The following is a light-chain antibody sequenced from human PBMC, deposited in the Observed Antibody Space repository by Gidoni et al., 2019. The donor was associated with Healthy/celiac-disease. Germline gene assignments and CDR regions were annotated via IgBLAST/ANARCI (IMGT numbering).Light chain of an antibody. J-gene: IGLJ1*01. Sequence: SYELTQPPSVSVSPGQTASITCSGDKLGDKYACWYQQKPGKSPVLVIYQDSKRPSGIPERFSGSNSGNTATLTISGTQAMDEADYYCQAWDSSKRVFGTGTKVTVL. V-gene: IGLV3-1*01. CDR1: KLGDKY. CDR2: QDS. CDR3: QAWDSSKRV.